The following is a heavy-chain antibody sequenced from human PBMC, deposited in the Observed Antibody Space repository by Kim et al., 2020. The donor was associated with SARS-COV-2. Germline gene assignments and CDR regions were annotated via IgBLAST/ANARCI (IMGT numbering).Heavy chain of an antibody. CDR2: IYYSGTT. J-gene: IGHJ6*02. CDR1: GGSISDINYF. CDR3: HRGSAAAYTLDV. V-gene: IGHV4-39*01. D-gene: IGHD3-16*01. Sequence: SETLSLTCIFSGGSISDINYFWGWIRQPPGKGLEWIGSIYYSGTTFYNPSLKSRVTISVDSSKNQFSLKLTSVIAADTAIYYCHRGSAAAYTLDVGGQGTTVTVSS.